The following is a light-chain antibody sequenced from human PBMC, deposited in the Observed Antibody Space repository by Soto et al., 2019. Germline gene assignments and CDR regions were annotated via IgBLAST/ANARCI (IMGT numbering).Light chain of an antibody. Sequence: EIVMTQSPGTLSVSPGEIATLSFSASQSVSSSYLAWYQQKPGQAPRLLIYGASSRATGIPDRFSGSGSGTDFTLTISRLEPEDFAVYYCQQYGSSPQRTFGQGTKVDIK. CDR2: GAS. J-gene: IGKJ1*01. CDR3: QQYGSSPQRT. V-gene: IGKV3-20*01. CDR1: QSVSSSY.